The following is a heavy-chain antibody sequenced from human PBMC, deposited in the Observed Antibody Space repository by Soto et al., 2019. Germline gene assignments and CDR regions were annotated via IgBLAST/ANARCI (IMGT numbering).Heavy chain of an antibody. Sequence: QIQLLQSGAEVKRPGTSVKVSCQASGYTFTTYGINWVRQAPGQGLEWMGWINPNSGHTNYAQNLQDRATMTTDTSTNTAYMELRSLRSDDTAVYFCARGQVVNFDNWFDPWGQGTLVTVSS. CDR3: ARGQVVNFDNWFDP. V-gene: IGHV1-18*01. CDR2: INPNSGHT. CDR1: GYTFTTYG. D-gene: IGHD3-22*01. J-gene: IGHJ5*02.